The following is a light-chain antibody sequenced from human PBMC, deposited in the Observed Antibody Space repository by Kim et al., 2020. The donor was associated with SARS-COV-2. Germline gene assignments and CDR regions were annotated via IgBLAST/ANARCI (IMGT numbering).Light chain of an antibody. J-gene: IGLJ3*02. Sequence: GQRVAIFCSGSSSNIDGNYVSWYQQFPGMAPKLLSYRHNQRPSGVPDRFSGSKSGTSASLAIEGLRSDDEAIYYCAAWDDRVNGPVFGGGTQLTVL. CDR3: AAWDDRVNGPV. CDR1: SSNIDGNY. V-gene: IGLV1-47*01. CDR2: RHN.